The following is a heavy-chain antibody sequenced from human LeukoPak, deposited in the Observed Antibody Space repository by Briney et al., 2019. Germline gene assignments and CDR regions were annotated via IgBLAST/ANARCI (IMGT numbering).Heavy chain of an antibody. D-gene: IGHD7-27*01. CDR1: GGSISSYY. Sequence: SETLSLTCTVSGGSISSYYWSWIRQPAGKGLEWIGRIYTSGSTNYNPSLKSRVTMSVDTSKNQFSLKLSSVTAADTAVYYCARAVGQQANYELGAYYYYYMDVWGKGTTVTISS. V-gene: IGHV4-4*07. CDR2: IYTSGST. CDR3: ARAVGQQANYELGAYYYYYMDV. J-gene: IGHJ6*03.